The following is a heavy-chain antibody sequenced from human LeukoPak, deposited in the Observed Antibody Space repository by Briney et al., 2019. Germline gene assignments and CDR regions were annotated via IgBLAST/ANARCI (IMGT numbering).Heavy chain of an antibody. CDR3: ASSYYDFWSGYSLSYYFDY. Sequence: GGSLILSCAASGFTFSSYEMNWVRQAPGKGLEWVSYISSSGSTIYYADSVKGRFTISRDNAKNSLYLQMNSLRAEVTAVYYCASSYYDFWSGYSLSYYFDYWGQGTLVTVSS. V-gene: IGHV3-48*03. CDR2: ISSSGSTI. D-gene: IGHD3-3*01. CDR1: GFTFSSYE. J-gene: IGHJ4*02.